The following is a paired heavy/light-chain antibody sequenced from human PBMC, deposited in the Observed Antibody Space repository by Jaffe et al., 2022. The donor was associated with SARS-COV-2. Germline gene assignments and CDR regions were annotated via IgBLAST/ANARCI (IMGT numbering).Heavy chain of an antibody. D-gene: IGHD2-21*02. J-gene: IGHJ4*02. Sequence: QVQLQESGPGLVRPSETLSLICSVSGDSVSSDNYHWSWIRQAPGKGLEWIGKVESSGSGNYKPFLKGRVTVSIDTSTNSFSLKLSSLTAADTAVYYCVSYERGVGGDGYWGQGTLVTVSS. CDR3: VSYERGVGGDGY. V-gene: IGHV4-61*03. CDR2: VESSGSG. CDR1: GDSVSSDNYH.
Light chain of an antibody. Sequence: DIQMTQSPSTLSASVGDRVTITCRASQDLNNWLAWFQQKPGKAPKVLIYKVSNLGDGVPSRFSGSGSGTEFTLTISSLQPDDFATYYCQHYYSYTTWTFGQGTKVEI. J-gene: IGKJ1*01. CDR2: KVS. V-gene: IGKV1-5*03. CDR3: QHYYSYTTWT. CDR1: QDLNNW.